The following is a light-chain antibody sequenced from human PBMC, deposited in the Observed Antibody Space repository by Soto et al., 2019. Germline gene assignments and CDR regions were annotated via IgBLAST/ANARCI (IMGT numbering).Light chain of an antibody. J-gene: IGKJ3*01. CDR2: GAS. CDR1: QSVGNY. CDR3: QQYNNWPPIT. V-gene: IGKV3-15*01. Sequence: EIVMTQSPATLSVSPGERATLSCRASQSVGNYLAWYQQKPGQAPRLLIYGASTRATGVPARFSGSGSGTEFTLTISSLQSEDFALYYWQQYNNWPPITFGPGTKVDIK.